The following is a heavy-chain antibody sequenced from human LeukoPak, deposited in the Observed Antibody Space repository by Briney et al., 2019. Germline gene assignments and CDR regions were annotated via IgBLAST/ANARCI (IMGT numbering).Heavy chain of an antibody. CDR1: GGSFSGYY. V-gene: IGHV4-34*01. D-gene: IGHD2-15*01. J-gene: IGHJ6*03. CDR2: INYSGST. CDR3: ARAGLRSCSGGSCYSHYMDV. Sequence: SETLSLTCAVYGGSFSGYYWSWIRQPPGKGLEWIGEINYSGSTNYNPSLKSRVTISVDTSKHQLSLKLSSVTAADTAVYYCARAGLRSCSGGSCYSHYMDVWGKGTTVTVSS.